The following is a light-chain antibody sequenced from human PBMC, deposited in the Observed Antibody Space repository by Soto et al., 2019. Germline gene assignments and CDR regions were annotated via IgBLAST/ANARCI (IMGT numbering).Light chain of an antibody. CDR3: QQYDNLPLT. V-gene: IGKV1-33*01. CDR1: QDISNY. Sequence: DIEMTQSPSSLSASVGDRVTITCKASQDISNYLNWYQQNPGQAPKLLIYDASNLETGVPSRFSGSGYGTDFTFTISSMKTEDIETYYCQQYDNLPLTFGGGTKVDIK. J-gene: IGKJ4*01. CDR2: DAS.